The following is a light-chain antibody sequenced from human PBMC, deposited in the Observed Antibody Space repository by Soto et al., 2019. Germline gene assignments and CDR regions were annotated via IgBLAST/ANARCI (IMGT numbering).Light chain of an antibody. CDR2: GNS. J-gene: IGLJ2*01. V-gene: IGLV1-40*01. CDR1: RSNIGAGYD. Sequence: QSVLTQPPSVSGAPGQRVTISCTGSRSNIGAGYDVHWYQQLPGTAPKLLIYGNSNRPSGVPDRFSGAKSVTSASLAITGLQAEDEADYYWQSYDSSLSGSVVFGGGTKLTVL. CDR3: QSYDSSLSGSVV.